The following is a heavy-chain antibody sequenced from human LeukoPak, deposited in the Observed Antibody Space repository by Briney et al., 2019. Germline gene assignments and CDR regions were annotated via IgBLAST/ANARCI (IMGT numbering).Heavy chain of an antibody. CDR3: AKLYSGSYYRNPADY. D-gene: IGHD1-26*01. Sequence: GGSLRLSCAASGFTFSSYEMNWVRQAPGKGLEWVSYISSSGSTIYYADSVKGRFTISRDNSKNTLYLQMNSLRAEDTAVYYCAKLYSGSYYRNPADYWGQGTLVTVSS. J-gene: IGHJ4*02. V-gene: IGHV3-48*03. CDR2: ISSSGSTI. CDR1: GFTFSSYE.